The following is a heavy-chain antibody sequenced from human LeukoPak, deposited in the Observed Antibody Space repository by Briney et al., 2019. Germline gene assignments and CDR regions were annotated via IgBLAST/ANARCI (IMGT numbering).Heavy chain of an antibody. D-gene: IGHD3-22*01. CDR2: ISGGGSST. J-gene: IGHJ4*02. V-gene: IGHV3-23*01. CDR1: GFTFSNYG. CDR3: AKDGRRISMIGVVRRGHYFDY. Sequence: GGSLRLSCAASGFTFSNYGMSWVRQAPGKGLVWVSAISGGGSSTYYTDSVKGRFTISRDNSKNTLYLQMNSLRAEDTAVYYCAKDGRRISMIGVVRRGHYFDYWGQGILVTVSS.